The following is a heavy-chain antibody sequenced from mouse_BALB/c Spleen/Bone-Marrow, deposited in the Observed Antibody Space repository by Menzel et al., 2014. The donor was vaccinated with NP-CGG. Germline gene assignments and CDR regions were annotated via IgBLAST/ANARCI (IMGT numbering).Heavy chain of an antibody. V-gene: IGHV14-3*02. CDR2: IDPANGNT. CDR1: GFNIKDTY. J-gene: IGHJ3*01. Sequence: EVKLVESGAELVKPGASVKSSCTASGFNIKDTYMHWVKQRPEQGLEWIGRIDPANGNTKYDPKFQCKATITADTSSNTAYLQLSSLTSEDTAVYYCARRGDGYYAWFAYWGQGTLVTVSA. D-gene: IGHD2-3*01. CDR3: ARRGDGYYAWFAY.